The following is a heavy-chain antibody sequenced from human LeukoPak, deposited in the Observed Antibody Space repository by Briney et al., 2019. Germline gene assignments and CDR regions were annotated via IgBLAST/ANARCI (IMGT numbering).Heavy chain of an antibody. J-gene: IGHJ4*02. CDR2: IHYSGNT. CDR1: GGSINSDYY. Sequence: SETLSLTCTVSGGSINSDYYWGWIRQPPGQELEWIGTIHYSGNTYYNPSLKSRVAISADTSKNQFSLRLSSATAADTAVYYCARDFGDYRADYWGQGTLVIVSS. D-gene: IGHD4-17*01. V-gene: IGHV4-39*01. CDR3: ARDFGDYRADY.